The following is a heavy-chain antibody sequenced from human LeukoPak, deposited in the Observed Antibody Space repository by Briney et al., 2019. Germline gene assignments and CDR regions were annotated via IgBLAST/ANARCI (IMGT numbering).Heavy chain of an antibody. Sequence: KTSETLSLTCTVSGGPLSPYYWSWVRQPPGKGLEWIGYIYYSGSTYYNPSLKSRVTISVDTSKNQFSLKLSSVTAADTAVYYCARKAFTMVRGVFDAFDIWGQGTMVTVSS. CDR2: IYYSGST. V-gene: IGHV4-59*06. CDR3: ARKAFTMVRGVFDAFDI. CDR1: GGPLSPYY. D-gene: IGHD3-10*01. J-gene: IGHJ3*02.